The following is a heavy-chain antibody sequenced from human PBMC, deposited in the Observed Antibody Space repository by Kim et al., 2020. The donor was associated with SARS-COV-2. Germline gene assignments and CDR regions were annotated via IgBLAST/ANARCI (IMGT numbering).Heavy chain of an antibody. CDR1: GYTFTSYA. CDR3: ARRIQLWGANWFDP. V-gene: IGHV7-4-1*02. CDR2: INTNTGNP. J-gene: IGHJ5*02. D-gene: IGHD5-18*01. Sequence: ASVKVSCKASGYTFTSYAMNWVRQAPGQGLEWMGWINTNTGNPTYAQGFTGRFVFSLDTSVSTAYLQISSLKSEDTAVYYCARRIQLWGANWFDPWSQGTLVTVSS.